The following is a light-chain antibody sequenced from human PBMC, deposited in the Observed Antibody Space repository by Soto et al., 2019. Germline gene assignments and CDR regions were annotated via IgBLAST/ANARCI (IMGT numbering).Light chain of an antibody. CDR1: QSLLHRNGHNY. J-gene: IGKJ2*01. V-gene: IGKV2-28*01. CDR3: MQALSHT. Sequence: DIVMTQSPLSLPVTPGEPASITCKSSQSLLHRNGHNYLDWFLQKPGQSPQLLIYLASYRAAGVPDRFSGSGSGTDFTLKISRVEAEDVGTYYCMQALSHTFGQGTKLEIK. CDR2: LAS.